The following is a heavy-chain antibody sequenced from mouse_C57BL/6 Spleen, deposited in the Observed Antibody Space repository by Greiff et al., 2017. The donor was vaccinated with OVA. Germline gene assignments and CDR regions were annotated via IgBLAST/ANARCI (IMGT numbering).Heavy chain of an antibody. D-gene: IGHD4-1*01. CDR1: GFTFSSYG. CDR3: ARHELGDY. V-gene: IGHV5-6*02. J-gene: IGHJ2*01. CDR2: ISSGGSYT. Sequence: EVMLVESGGDLVKPGGSLKLSCAASGFTFSSYGMSWVRQTPDKRLEWVATISSGGSYTYYPDSVKGRFTISRDNAKNTLYLQMSSLKSEDTAMYYCARHELGDYWGQGTTLTVSS.